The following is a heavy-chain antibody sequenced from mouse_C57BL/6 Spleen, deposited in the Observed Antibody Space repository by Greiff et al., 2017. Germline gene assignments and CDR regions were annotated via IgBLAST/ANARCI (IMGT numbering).Heavy chain of an antibody. J-gene: IGHJ2*01. CDR1: GYTFTSYW. V-gene: IGHV1-64*01. CDR2: IHPNSGST. D-gene: IGHD2-4*01. CDR3: ASIYYDYEGFYFDY. Sequence: QVQLQQPGAELVKPGASVKLSCKASGYTFTSYWMHWVKQSPGQGLEWIGMIHPNSGSTNYNEKFKSKATLTVDKSSSTAYMQLSSLTSEDSAVYYCASIYYDYEGFYFDYWGQGTTLTGSS.